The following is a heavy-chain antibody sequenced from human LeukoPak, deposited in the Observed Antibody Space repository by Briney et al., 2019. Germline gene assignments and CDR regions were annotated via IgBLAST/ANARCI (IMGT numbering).Heavy chain of an antibody. J-gene: IGHJ4*02. CDR2: ISSSGSTI. CDR3: ARTKHTYRALDY. D-gene: IGHD2-21*01. CDR1: GFTFSSYE. V-gene: IGHV3-48*03. Sequence: PGGSLRLSCAASGFTFSSYEMNWVRQAPGKGLEWVSYISSSGSTIYYADSVKGRFTISRDNAKNSLYLQMNSLRAEDTAVYYCARTKHTYRALDYWGQGTLVTVSS.